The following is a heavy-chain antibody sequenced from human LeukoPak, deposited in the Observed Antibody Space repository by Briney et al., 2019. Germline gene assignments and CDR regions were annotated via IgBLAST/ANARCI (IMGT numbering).Heavy chain of an antibody. Sequence: TGGSLRLSCAASGFTVSSNYMSWVRQAPGKGLGWVSVIYSGGSTYYADSVKGRFTISRDNSKNTLYLQMNSLRAEDTAVYYCAREDYDILTGYRYGMDVWGQGTTVTVSS. CDR2: IYSGGST. CDR3: AREDYDILTGYRYGMDV. J-gene: IGHJ6*02. V-gene: IGHV3-53*01. D-gene: IGHD3-9*01. CDR1: GFTVSSNY.